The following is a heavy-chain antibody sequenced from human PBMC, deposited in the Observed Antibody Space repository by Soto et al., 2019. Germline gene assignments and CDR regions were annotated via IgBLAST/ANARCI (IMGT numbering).Heavy chain of an antibody. CDR1: GYTFSNYG. D-gene: IGHD2-2*01. Sequence: QVQLVQSGGEVKRPGASVKVSCKTSGYTFSNYGITWVRQAPGQPLEWLGWISLYSDGANYAQKYQRRVSMPTATSTTTAYMELLSRRTADAAVNYCSGVVPGAYDWFGIWGQGTQVTVSS. CDR2: ISLYSDGA. J-gene: IGHJ5*02. CDR3: SGVVPGAYDWFGI. V-gene: IGHV1-18*01.